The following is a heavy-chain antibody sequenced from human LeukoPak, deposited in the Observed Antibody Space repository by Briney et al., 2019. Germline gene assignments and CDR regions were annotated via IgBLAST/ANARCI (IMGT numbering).Heavy chain of an antibody. Sequence: ASVKFSCKASGYTFTNYGISWVRQAPGQGLEWMAWISTYDHDTNYAQKFRGRVTMTTDTSTSTAYMELRSLGSDDTAVYYCVRDYFCSGGTCDDCFDPWGQGTLVTVSS. CDR1: GYTFTNYG. CDR3: VRDYFCSGGTCDDCFDP. D-gene: IGHD2-15*01. CDR2: ISTYDHDT. V-gene: IGHV1-18*01. J-gene: IGHJ5*02.